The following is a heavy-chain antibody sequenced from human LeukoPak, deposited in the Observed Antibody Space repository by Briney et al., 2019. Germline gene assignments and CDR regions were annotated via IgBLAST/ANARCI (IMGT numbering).Heavy chain of an antibody. V-gene: IGHV4-38-2*02. CDR1: GYSINSGYY. CDR2: IYHSGST. D-gene: IGHD3-9*01. CDR3: ARLPHVLRYFDWSSYIVY. Sequence: SETLSLTCTVSGYSINSGYYWGWIRQPPGKGLEWIAIIYHSGSTYYNPSLKSRVTISVDTSKNQFSLKLSSVTAADTAVYYCARLPHVLRYFDWSSYIVYWGQGTLVTVSS. J-gene: IGHJ4*02.